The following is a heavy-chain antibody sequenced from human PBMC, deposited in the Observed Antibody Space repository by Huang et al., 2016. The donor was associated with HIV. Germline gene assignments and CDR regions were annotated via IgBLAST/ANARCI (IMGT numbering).Heavy chain of an antibody. Sequence: QVQLVESGGGVVQPGGSLRLSCTASGFTLGSFGMHWVRQAPGKGLGWVAFIRYDGNTYYYADSLRGRFTISRDNSKDTLYLQMNRLRPDDSAVYYCAKDLTYTFGRHFDYWGRGTLVTVSS. CDR1: GFTLGSFG. CDR2: IRYDGNTY. V-gene: IGHV3-30*02. J-gene: IGHJ4*02. D-gene: IGHD3-3*01. CDR3: AKDLTYTFGRHFDY.